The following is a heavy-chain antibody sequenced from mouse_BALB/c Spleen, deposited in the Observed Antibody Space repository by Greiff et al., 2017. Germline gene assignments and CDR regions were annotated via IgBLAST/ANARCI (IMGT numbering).Heavy chain of an antibody. J-gene: IGHJ2*01. CDR1: GFSLTSYG. CDR2: IWAGGST. D-gene: IGHD4-1*01. Sequence: VQLKESGPGLVAPSQSLSITCTVSGFSLTSYGVHWVRQPPGKGLEWLGVIWAGGSTNYNSALMSRLSISKDNSKSQVFLKMNKLQTDDTAMYYCARTGFDYWGQGTTLTVSS. V-gene: IGHV2-9*02. CDR3: ARTGFDY.